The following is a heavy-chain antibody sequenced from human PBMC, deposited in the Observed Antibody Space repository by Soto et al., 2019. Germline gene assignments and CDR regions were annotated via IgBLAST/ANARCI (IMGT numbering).Heavy chain of an antibody. D-gene: IGHD3-10*01. CDR1: GFTFSMYW. V-gene: IGHV3-74*01. Sequence: PGGSLRLSCTASGFTFSMYWMHWVRQVPGKGPEWVSRISDDGSRADYADSVKGRFTISRDNAKNTLYLEMHVLRADDTAVYYCTRGPRPSSVATGAFWGQGTPVTGSS. J-gene: IGHJ4*02. CDR2: ISDDGSRA. CDR3: TRGPRPSSVATGAF.